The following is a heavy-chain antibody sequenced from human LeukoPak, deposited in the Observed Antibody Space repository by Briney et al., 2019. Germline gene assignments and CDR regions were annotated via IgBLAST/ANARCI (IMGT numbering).Heavy chain of an antibody. J-gene: IGHJ4*02. D-gene: IGHD3-10*01. Sequence: PGRSLRLSCAASGFTFSSYGMHWVPQAPGKGLEWVAVIWYDGSNKYYADSVKGRFTISRDNSKNTLYLQMNSLRAEDTAVYYCARDVSAHRGYFDYWGQGTLVTVSS. CDR3: ARDVSAHRGYFDY. V-gene: IGHV3-33*01. CDR2: IWYDGSNK. CDR1: GFTFSSYG.